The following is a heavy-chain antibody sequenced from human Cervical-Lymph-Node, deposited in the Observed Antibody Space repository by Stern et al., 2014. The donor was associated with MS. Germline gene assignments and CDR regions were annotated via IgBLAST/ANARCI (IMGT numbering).Heavy chain of an antibody. CDR3: VKDVSSGVVVHGAHGMDV. CDR2: ITWNSMNI. D-gene: IGHD2-15*01. V-gene: IGHV3-9*01. CDR1: GFTFDDYA. Sequence: EVQLVESGGGLVQPGRSLRLSCAASGFTFDDYAMHWVRQAPGKGLEWVSGITWNSMNIGSADSVKGRFTISRDNAKNSLYLQMSSLRAEDTALYYCVKDVSSGVVVHGAHGMDVWGQGTTVNVSS. J-gene: IGHJ6*02.